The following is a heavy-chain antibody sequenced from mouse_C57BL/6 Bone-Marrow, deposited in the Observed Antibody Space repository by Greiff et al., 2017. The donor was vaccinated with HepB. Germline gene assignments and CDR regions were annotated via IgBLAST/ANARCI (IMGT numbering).Heavy chain of an antibody. D-gene: IGHD2-4*01. CDR1: GFSFTSYG. CDR2: IWGDGST. Sequence: VKLQESGPGLVEPSQTLSITCTVSGFSFTSYGVSWVRQPPGKGLEWLGVIWGDGSTNYHSALISRLSISKNNSKSQVFVKLNSLQTDDTATYYCALIYYDYDLFAYWGEGTLVTVSA. CDR3: ALIYYDYDLFAY. J-gene: IGHJ3*01. V-gene: IGHV2-3*01.